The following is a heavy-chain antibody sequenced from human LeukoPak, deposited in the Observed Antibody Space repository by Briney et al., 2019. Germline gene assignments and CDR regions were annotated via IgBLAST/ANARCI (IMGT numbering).Heavy chain of an antibody. CDR3: ARGGLYSYGTSTNFDY. J-gene: IGHJ4*02. V-gene: IGHV3-30*01. CDR2: ISYDGSNK. CDR1: GFTCRSYA. D-gene: IGHD5-18*01. Sequence: PGGPMRLYCPASGFTCRSYAMHRVCKAPGKGLEWVAVISYDGSNKYYADSVKGRFTISRDNSKNTLYLQMNSLRAEDTAVYYCARGGLYSYGTSTNFDYWGQGTLVTVSS.